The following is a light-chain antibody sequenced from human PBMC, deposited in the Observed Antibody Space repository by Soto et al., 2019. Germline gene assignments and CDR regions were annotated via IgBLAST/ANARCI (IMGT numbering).Light chain of an antibody. CDR3: QSYDSSLKGYV. CDR1: SSDVGSYTY. V-gene: IGLV2-14*01. Sequence: QSVLTQPASVSGSPRQSITISCTGASSDVGSYTYVSWYQQHPGKAPKLMIYEVNNRPSGVPDRFSGSKSGTSASLAITGLQAEDEADYYCQSYDSSLKGYVFGTGTKVTVL. CDR2: EVN. J-gene: IGLJ1*01.